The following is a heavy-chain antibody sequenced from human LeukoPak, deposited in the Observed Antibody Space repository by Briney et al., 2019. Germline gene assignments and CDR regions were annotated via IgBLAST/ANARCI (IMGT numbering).Heavy chain of an antibody. Sequence: GGSLRLSCAASGFSFSTYEMNWVRQAPGKGLEWVSVVSGSGSSTYYADSVRGRFTISRDNSKNTLYLQMNSLRAEDTAVYYCAKDDYVWGSYRPDAFDIWGQGTMVTVSS. CDR1: GFSFSTYE. D-gene: IGHD3-16*02. V-gene: IGHV3-23*01. CDR3: AKDDYVWGSYRPDAFDI. J-gene: IGHJ3*02. CDR2: VSGSGSST.